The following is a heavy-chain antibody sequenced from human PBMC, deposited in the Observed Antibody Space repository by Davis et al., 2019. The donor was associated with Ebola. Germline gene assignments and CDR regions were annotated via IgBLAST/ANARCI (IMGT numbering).Heavy chain of an antibody. CDR3: ANSITVAAQANFDY. V-gene: IGHV1-2*06. J-gene: IGHJ4*02. Sequence: ASVTVPRQASGYTFPDYYMHWVRQAPGQGLEWMGRINPNNGGTNYAQKFQGRVTMTRDTSISTAYMELSRLTSDDTAVYYCANSITVAAQANFDYGGQGIVVTVSS. CDR1: GYTFPDYY. CDR2: INPNNGGT. D-gene: IGHD3-10*01.